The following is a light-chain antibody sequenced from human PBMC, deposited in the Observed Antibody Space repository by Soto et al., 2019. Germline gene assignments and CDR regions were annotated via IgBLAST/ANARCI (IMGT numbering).Light chain of an antibody. J-gene: IGKJ4*01. V-gene: IGKV3-20*01. Sequence: EIVMTQSPATLSLSPGERATLSCRASQSVSISYLGWYQQKPGQAPRLLIYAASGRATGIPDRFSGSGSGTDFNLTISRLEPEDFAVYYCQQYGSSPLTFGGGTKVDIK. CDR2: AAS. CDR1: QSVSISY. CDR3: QQYGSSPLT.